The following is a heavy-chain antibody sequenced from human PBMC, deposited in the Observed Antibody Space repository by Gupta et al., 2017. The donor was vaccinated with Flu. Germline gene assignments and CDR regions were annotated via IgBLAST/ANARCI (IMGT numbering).Heavy chain of an antibody. CDR3: ARSPLLTVVTHPNPGGNAFDI. D-gene: IGHD2-21*02. CDR2: IYYSGST. V-gene: IGHV4-39*01. CDR1: GGSISSSSYY. J-gene: IGHJ3*02. Sequence: QLQLQESGPGLVKPSETLSLTCTVSGGSISSSSYYWGWIRQPPGKGLEWIGSIYYSGSTYYNPSLKSRVTISVDTSKNQFSLKLSSVTAADTAVYYCARSPLLTVVTHPNPGGNAFDIWGQGTMVTVSS.